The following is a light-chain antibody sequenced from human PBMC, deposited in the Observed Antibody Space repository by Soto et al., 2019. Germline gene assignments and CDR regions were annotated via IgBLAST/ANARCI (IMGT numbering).Light chain of an antibody. J-gene: IGKJ1*01. Sequence: EIVLTQSPGTLSLSPGERATLSCRASQSVSSSYLAWYQQKPGQAPRLLIYGASSRATGIPDRFSGSGSGTDFTFTISRLEPEEFAVYYCQQYGSAPPWTFGQGTKVAIK. CDR2: GAS. CDR3: QQYGSAPPWT. CDR1: QSVSSSY. V-gene: IGKV3-20*01.